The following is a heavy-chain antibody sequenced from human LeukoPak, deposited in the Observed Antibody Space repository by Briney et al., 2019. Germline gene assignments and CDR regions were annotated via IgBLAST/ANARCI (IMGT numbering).Heavy chain of an antibody. V-gene: IGHV4-59*08. CDR2: IYYSGST. D-gene: IGHD1-26*01. CDR3: ARHKDSGSYYYYYYGMDV. J-gene: IGHJ6*02. CDR1: GGSFSGYY. Sequence: PSETLSLTCAVYGGSFSGYYWSWIRQPPGKGLEWIGYIYYSGSTNYNPSLKSRVTISVDTSKNQFSLKLSSVTAADTAVYYCARHKDSGSYYYYYYGMDVWGQGTTVTVSS.